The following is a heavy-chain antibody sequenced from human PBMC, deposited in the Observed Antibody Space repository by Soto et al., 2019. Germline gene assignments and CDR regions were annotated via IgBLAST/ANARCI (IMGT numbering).Heavy chain of an antibody. CDR2: INHSGST. V-gene: IGHV4-34*01. J-gene: IGHJ5*02. Sequence: SETLSLTCAVYGGSFSGYYWSWIRQPPGKGLEWIGGINHSGSTNYNPSLKSRVTISVDTSKNQFSLKLSSVTAADTAVYYCARGQMASGGWYDRSNKYNWFDPWGQGTLVTVSS. CDR1: GGSFSGYY. CDR3: ARGQMASGGWYDRSNKYNWFDP. D-gene: IGHD6-19*01.